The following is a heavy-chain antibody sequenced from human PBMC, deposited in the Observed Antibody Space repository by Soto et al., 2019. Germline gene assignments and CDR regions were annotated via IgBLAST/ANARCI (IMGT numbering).Heavy chain of an antibody. CDR1: GYTFTDYY. Sequence: QVQLVQSGAEVKKPGASVKVSCKASGYTFTDYYMHWVRQAPGQGLEWMGWINPDSGATNYAQKFQGRVAMTRDTASSTAYMKLSRLRSDDTAVYYCARRYYDVLAGYTSFDLCGSGTLVTVSS. V-gene: IGHV1-2*02. CDR3: ARRYYDVLAGYTSFDL. D-gene: IGHD3-9*01. CDR2: INPDSGAT. J-gene: IGHJ2*01.